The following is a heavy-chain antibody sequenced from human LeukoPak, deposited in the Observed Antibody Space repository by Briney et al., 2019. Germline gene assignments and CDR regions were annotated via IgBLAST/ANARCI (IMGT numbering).Heavy chain of an antibody. CDR3: ARAMSYGLGLDV. D-gene: IGHD5-18*01. Sequence: PGGSLRLSRAASGFTLSNYNMNWVRQAPGKGLEWVSYISSSSSTIYYADSVKGRFTISRDNAKNPLYLQMNSLRAEDTAVYYCARAMSYGLGLDVWGQGTTVTVSS. J-gene: IGHJ6*02. V-gene: IGHV3-48*01. CDR1: GFTLSNYN. CDR2: ISSSSSTI.